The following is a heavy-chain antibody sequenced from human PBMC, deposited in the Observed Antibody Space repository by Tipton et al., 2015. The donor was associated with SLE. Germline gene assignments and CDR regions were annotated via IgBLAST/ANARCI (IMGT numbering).Heavy chain of an antibody. J-gene: IGHJ1*01. Sequence: TLSLTCTVSGGSISSGDYYWSWIRQPPGKGLEWIGYIYYSGSTNYNPSLKSRVTISVDTSKNQFSLKLSSVTAADTAVYYCARAAGYYSSFFQHWGQGTLVTVS. V-gene: IGHV4-61*08. CDR1: GGSISSGDYY. CDR2: IYYSGST. CDR3: ARAAGYYSSFFQH. D-gene: IGHD3-9*01.